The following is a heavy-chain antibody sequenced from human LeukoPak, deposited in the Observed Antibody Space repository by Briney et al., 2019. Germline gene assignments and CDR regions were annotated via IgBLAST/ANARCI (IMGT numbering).Heavy chain of an antibody. V-gene: IGHV3-21*01. CDR1: GFTFSSYS. J-gene: IGHJ4*02. Sequence: PGGSLRLSCAASGFTFSSYSMNWVRQAPGKRPERVSSISSSSSYIYYADSVKGRFTISRDNAKNSLYLQMNSLRAEDTAVYYCARDRPGIAAALLDYWGQGTLVTVSS. D-gene: IGHD6-13*01. CDR3: ARDRPGIAAALLDY. CDR2: ISSSSSYI.